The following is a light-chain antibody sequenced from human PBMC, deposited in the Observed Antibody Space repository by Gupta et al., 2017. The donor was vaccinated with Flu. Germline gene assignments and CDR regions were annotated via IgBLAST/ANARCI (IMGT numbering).Light chain of an antibody. V-gene: IGKV1-39*01. Sequence: DIQMTQSPSSLSASVGDRVSITCQSSQRISNYLAWYQRKPGKAPQLLIYAASSLQGGVPSRFSGSGSQTDFTLTISSLQPEDFATYYCQQSYSTPYTFGQETKLEIK. CDR1: QRISNY. CDR3: QQSYSTPYT. CDR2: AAS. J-gene: IGKJ2*01.